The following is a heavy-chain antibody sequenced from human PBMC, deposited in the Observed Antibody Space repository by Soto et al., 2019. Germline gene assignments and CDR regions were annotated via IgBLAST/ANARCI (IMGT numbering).Heavy chain of an antibody. V-gene: IGHV3-23*01. CDR1: GFTFSSYA. Sequence: PGGSLRLSCAASGFTFSSYAMSWVRQAPGKGLEWVSAISGSGGSTYYADSVKGRFTISRDHSKNTLYLQMNSLRAEDTAVYYCAKDGLYCSGGSCHNWFDPWGQGTLVTVS. CDR3: AKDGLYCSGGSCHNWFDP. CDR2: ISGSGGST. D-gene: IGHD2-15*01. J-gene: IGHJ5*02.